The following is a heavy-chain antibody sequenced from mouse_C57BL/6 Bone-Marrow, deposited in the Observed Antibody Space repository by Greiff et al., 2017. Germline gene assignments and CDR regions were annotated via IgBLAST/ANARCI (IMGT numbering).Heavy chain of an antibody. D-gene: IGHD2-3*01. J-gene: IGHJ2*01. Sequence: EVKLQESGAELVRPGASVKLSCTASGFNIKDDYIHWVKQRPEQGLEWIGWIDPEIGDTEYASKFQGKATITSDTSSNTAYLQLSSLTFEDTAVYYCSSFDGNYFDFWGQGTPLTVAS. V-gene: IGHV14-4*01. CDR2: IDPEIGDT. CDR1: GFNIKDDY. CDR3: SSFDGNYFDF.